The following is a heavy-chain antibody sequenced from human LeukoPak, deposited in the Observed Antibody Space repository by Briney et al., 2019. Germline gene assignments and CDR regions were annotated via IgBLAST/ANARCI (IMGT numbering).Heavy chain of an antibody. J-gene: IGHJ6*03. CDR1: AYSISSGYY. D-gene: IGHD2-15*01. CDR2: IYHSGST. V-gene: IGHV4-38-2*02. CDR3: ARDHPHIVVVVAATNYYMDV. Sequence: SETLSLTCTVSAYSISSGYYWGWIRQPPGKGLEWIGSIYHSGSTYYNPSLKSRVTISVDTSKSQFSLKLSSVTAADTAVYYCARDHPHIVVVVAATNYYMDVWGKGTTVTVSS.